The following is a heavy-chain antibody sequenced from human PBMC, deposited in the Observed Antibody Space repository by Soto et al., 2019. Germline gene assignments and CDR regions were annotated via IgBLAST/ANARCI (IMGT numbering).Heavy chain of an antibody. D-gene: IGHD3-16*01. CDR2: ISYDGSNK. Sequence: QVQLVESGGGVVQPGRSLRLSCAASGFTFSSHGMHWVRQAPGKGLEWVAVISYDGSNKYYADSVKGRFTISRDNSKNTLYLQMNSLRAEDTAVYYCAKDLLHYDYIPSYYFDYWGQGTLVTVSS. CDR3: AKDLLHYDYIPSYYFDY. J-gene: IGHJ4*02. V-gene: IGHV3-30*18. CDR1: GFTFSSHG.